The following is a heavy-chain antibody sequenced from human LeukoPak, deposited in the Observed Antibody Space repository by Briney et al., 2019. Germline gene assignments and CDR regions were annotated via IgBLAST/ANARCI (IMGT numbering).Heavy chain of an antibody. CDR2: IYPGDSDT. Sequence: GEYLKISCKGSGYSFTSYWIGWVRQMPGKGLEWMGIIYPGDSDTRYSPSFQGQVTISADKSISTAYLQWSSLKASDTAMYYCARVSGYCSGGSCYSGALRFDPWGQGPLDTVSS. V-gene: IGHV5-51*01. CDR1: GYSFTSYW. D-gene: IGHD2-15*01. J-gene: IGHJ5*02. CDR3: ARVSGYCSGGSCYSGALRFDP.